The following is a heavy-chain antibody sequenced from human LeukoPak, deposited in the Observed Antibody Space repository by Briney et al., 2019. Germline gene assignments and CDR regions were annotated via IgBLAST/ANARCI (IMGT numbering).Heavy chain of an antibody. CDR3: ARGGVWFGGTSDAFDI. CDR1: GYTFTGYY. CDR2: INPNSGGT. V-gene: IGHV1-2*04. D-gene: IGHD3-10*01. J-gene: IGHJ3*02. Sequence: ASVKVSCKASGYTFTGYYMYWVRQAPGQGLEWMGWINPNSGGTNYAQKFQGWVTMTRDTSISTAYMELSRLRSDDTAVYYCARGGVWFGGTSDAFDIWGQGTMVTVSS.